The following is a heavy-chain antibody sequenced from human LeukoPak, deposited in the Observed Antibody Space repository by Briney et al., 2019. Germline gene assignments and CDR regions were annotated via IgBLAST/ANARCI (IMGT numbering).Heavy chain of an antibody. CDR1: GYSISSGYY. J-gene: IGHJ3*02. D-gene: IGHD6-13*01. CDR2: IYHSGST. CDR3: ARDLSSSWANDAFDI. V-gene: IGHV4-38-2*02. Sequence: PSETLSLTCTVSGYSISSGYYWGWIRQPPGKGLEWIGSIYHSGSTYYNPSLKSRATISVDTSKNQFSLKLSSVTAADTAVYYCARDLSSSWANDAFDIWGQGTMVTVSS.